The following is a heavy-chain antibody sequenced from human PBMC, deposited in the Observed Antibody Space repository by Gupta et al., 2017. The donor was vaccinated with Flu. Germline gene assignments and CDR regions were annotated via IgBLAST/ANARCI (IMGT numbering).Heavy chain of an antibody. D-gene: IGHD2-2*01. CDR1: GSPFRNDA. V-gene: IGHV3-23*01. CDR3: AKARSSTTTSCSNY. J-gene: IGHJ4*02. Sequence: EVQLLESGGGLVQPGGSLRLSCAACGSPFRNDAMSWVRQAPGKGLEWVSGIRGSGDSTHYAVSVKGRLTISRDNSKDTLYLQMNTLRAEDTAVYYCAKARSSTTTSCSNYWGQGTLVTVSS. CDR2: IRGSGDST.